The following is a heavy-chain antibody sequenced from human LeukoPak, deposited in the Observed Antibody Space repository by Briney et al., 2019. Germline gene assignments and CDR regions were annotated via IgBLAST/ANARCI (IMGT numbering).Heavy chain of an antibody. CDR2: ISFTSTTV. Sequence: PGGSLRLSCAGSGFTFSTYWMSWVRQAPGKGLEWISYISFTSTTVYYADSVKGRFTVSRDDAKNSLYLQMNSLRDEDTAMFYCARVGDGHSVNYLDLWGQGTLVTVSS. V-gene: IGHV3-48*02. CDR3: ARVGDGHSVNYLDL. D-gene: IGHD5-24*01. J-gene: IGHJ4*02. CDR1: GFTFSTYW.